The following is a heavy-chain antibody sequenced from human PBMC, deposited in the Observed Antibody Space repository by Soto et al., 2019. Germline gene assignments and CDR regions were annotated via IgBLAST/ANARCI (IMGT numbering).Heavy chain of an antibody. J-gene: IGHJ6*02. D-gene: IGHD2-2*01. CDR2: IKQDGSEK. CDR1: GFTFSSYW. Sequence: GGSLRLSCAASGFTFSSYWMSWVRQAPGKGLEWVANIKQDGSEKYYVDSVKGRFTISRDNAKNSLYLQMNSLRAEDTAVYYCARDKVVVVPAAILYYYYGMDVWGHGTTVTVSS. CDR3: ARDKVVVVPAAILYYYYGMDV. V-gene: IGHV3-7*03.